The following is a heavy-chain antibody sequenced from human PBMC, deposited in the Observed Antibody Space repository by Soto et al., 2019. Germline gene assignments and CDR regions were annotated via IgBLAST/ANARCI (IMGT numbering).Heavy chain of an antibody. CDR1: GYTVTSYG. J-gene: IGHJ6*02. CDR3: ARDRGTYSGSVYYYGREV. D-gene: IGHD1-26*01. V-gene: IGHV1-18*04. Sequence: ASVKVSCKASGYTVTSYGISWVRQAPGQGLEWMGWISDYNGNTNYAQKLQGRVTMTTDTSTSTAYMELRSLRSDDTAVYYCARDRGTYSGSVYYYGREVWGHGTPVSVS. CDR2: ISDYNGNT.